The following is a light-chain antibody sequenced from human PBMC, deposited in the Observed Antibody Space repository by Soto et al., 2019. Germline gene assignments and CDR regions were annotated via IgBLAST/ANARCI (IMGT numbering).Light chain of an antibody. CDR1: HSVRSRY. Sequence: DIVLTQSPGTMYLSPGESPTLSCRASHSVRSRYLVWYQQRPGQAPRLLIYGASGRATGIPDRFSGSGSGTDFTLTINRLEPEDFAVYYWQHYNYWPYTFGQGTKVDIK. V-gene: IGKV3-20*01. CDR2: GAS. J-gene: IGKJ2*01. CDR3: QHYNYWPYT.